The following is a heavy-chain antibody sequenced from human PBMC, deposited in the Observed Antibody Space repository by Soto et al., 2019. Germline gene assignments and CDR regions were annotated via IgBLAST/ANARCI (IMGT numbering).Heavy chain of an antibody. CDR3: AKEKRFLEWLLYYIDY. V-gene: IGHV3-30*18. CDR2: ISYDGSNK. D-gene: IGHD3-3*01. J-gene: IGHJ4*02. CDR1: GFTFSSYG. Sequence: GSPRLSCAASGFTFSSYGMHWVRQAPGKGLEWVAVISYDGSNKYYADSVKDRFTIYRDNSKKTPYLQMNSLRAEDTAVYDCAKEKRFLEWLLYYIDYWGQGTLFTVSS.